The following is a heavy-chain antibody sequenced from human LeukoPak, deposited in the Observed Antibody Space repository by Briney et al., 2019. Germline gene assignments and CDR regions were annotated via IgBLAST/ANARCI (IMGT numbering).Heavy chain of an antibody. D-gene: IGHD4-17*01. J-gene: IGHJ3*02. CDR1: GGSISSYY. CDR2: IKYDGTT. Sequence: ASETLSLTCTVSGGSISSYYWSWIRQSPEKGLEWIGEIKYDGTTNYNPSLTSRVTMSIDRATNQFHLKVTSLTAADTAVYYCARGPDYYGDYISWFPDAFHIWGQGTLVSVSP. V-gene: IGHV4-34*01. CDR3: ARGPDYYGDYISWFPDAFHI.